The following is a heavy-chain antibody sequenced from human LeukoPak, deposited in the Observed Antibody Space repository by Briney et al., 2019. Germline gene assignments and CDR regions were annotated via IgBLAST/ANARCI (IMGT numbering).Heavy chain of an antibody. V-gene: IGHV4-59*01. J-gene: IGHJ4*02. Sequence: SDTLSLTCTVSGDSIDSYYWSWIRQPPGKGLEWIAYIYYSGSTNYNPSLKSRVTKSVDTSKNQFSLKLNSVTAADTAVYYCARDPNSALWGQGTLVTVSS. D-gene: IGHD4-23*01. CDR3: ARDPNSAL. CDR2: IYYSGST. CDR1: GDSIDSYY.